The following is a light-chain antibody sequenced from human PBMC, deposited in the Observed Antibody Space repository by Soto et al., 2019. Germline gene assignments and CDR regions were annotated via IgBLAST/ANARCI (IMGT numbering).Light chain of an antibody. CDR1: QSVDRY. Sequence: TQSPSTLPASVGDRVTITCRASQSVDRYVAWYQQRLGQAPRLLIYDAYTRATGVGARFTGSGSATDFSLTITSLEPEDFAVYYCQQRGKWPSTFGPGTKVDIK. CDR2: DAY. J-gene: IGKJ2*02. V-gene: IGKV3-11*01. CDR3: QQRGKWPST.